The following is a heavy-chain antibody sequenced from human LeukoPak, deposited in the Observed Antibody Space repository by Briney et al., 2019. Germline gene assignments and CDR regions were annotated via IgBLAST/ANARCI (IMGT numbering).Heavy chain of an antibody. D-gene: IGHD2-15*01. V-gene: IGHV3-7*01. CDR1: GFTFSSYW. J-gene: IGHJ4*02. Sequence: GGSLRLSCAASGFTFSSYWMSWVRQAPGKGLEWVANIKQDGSEKYYVDSVKGRFTISRDNSKNTLYLQMNSLRAEDTAVYYCARSLVVVAAPVDYWGQGTLVTVSS. CDR3: ARSLVVVAAPVDY. CDR2: IKQDGSEK.